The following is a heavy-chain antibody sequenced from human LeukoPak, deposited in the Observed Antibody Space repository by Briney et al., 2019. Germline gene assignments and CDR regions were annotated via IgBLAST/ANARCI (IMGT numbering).Heavy chain of an antibody. V-gene: IGHV1-2*02. CDR3: ARQLRFLEWLLNDY. J-gene: IGHJ4*02. CDR1: GYTFTGYY. Sequence: ASVKVSCKASGYTFTGYYMHWLRQAPGQGLEWMGWINPNSGGSNYAQKFQGRVTITRDTSISTAYMELSRLRSDDTAVYYCARQLRFLEWLLNDYWGQGTLVTVSS. CDR2: INPNSGGS. D-gene: IGHD3-3*01.